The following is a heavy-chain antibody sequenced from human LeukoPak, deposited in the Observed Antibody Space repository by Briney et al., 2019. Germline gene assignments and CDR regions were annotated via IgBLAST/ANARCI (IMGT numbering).Heavy chain of an antibody. D-gene: IGHD4-17*01. CDR2: IIPIFGTA. Sequence: GASVKVSCKASGGTFSSYAISWVRQAPGQGLEWMGGIIPIFGTANYAQKFQGRVTITADESTSTAYMELSSLRSEDTAVYYCARFDYGDYPWYFDYWGQGTLVTVSS. CDR3: ARFDYGDYPWYFDY. V-gene: IGHV1-69*13. CDR1: GGTFSSYA. J-gene: IGHJ4*02.